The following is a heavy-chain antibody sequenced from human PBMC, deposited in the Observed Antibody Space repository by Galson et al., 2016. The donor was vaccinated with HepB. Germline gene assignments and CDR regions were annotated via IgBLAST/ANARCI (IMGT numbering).Heavy chain of an antibody. CDR1: GFSLSTSGVS. CDR3: AHIAGGVLNWFDP. J-gene: IGHJ5*02. V-gene: IGHV2-70*01. CDR2: IDWDDDK. Sequence: PALVKPTQTLTLTCTFSGFSLSTSGVSVSWIRQPPGKALEWLALIDWDDDKYYSTSLKTRLTISKDTSKNQVVLTMTNLDPVDTATYYCAHIAGGVLNWFDPWGPGTLVTVSS. D-gene: IGHD3-16*01.